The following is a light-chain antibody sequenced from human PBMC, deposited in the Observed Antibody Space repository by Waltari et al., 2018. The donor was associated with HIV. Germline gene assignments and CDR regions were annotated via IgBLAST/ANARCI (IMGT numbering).Light chain of an antibody. CDR1: KLGDTY. J-gene: IGLJ2*01. Sequence: SYELTQPPSVSVSPGQTASITCSGDKLGDTYACWYQQKPGPSPVVVIYQDKKRPAGIPERFSGSNSENTATLTISGIQAMDEADYYCQAWDTSSVLFGGGTKLTVL. CDR3: QAWDTSSVL. CDR2: QDK. V-gene: IGLV3-1*01.